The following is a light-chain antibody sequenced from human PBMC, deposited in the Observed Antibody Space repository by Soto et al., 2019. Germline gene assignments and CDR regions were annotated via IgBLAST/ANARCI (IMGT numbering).Light chain of an antibody. J-gene: IGKJ1*01. CDR1: QSVSTN. CDR2: GAS. V-gene: IGKV3-15*01. CDR3: QEYNDWPQS. Sequence: EIVMTQSPGTLSLSPGERATLSCRASQSVSTNLAWYQQIPGQAPRLLIYGASTRAAGIPARFSGSGSGTESTLATSSQQSEDCAVYYCQEYNDWPQSFGLGTKVDIK.